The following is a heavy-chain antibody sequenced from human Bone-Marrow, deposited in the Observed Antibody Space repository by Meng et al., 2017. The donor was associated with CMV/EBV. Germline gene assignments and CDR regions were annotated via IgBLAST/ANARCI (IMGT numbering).Heavy chain of an antibody. V-gene: IGHV3-23*01. J-gene: IGHJ4*02. D-gene: IGHD3-16*01. CDR2: ISAAAGTT. CDR3: ATFRGTGVFDQ. Sequence: GESLKISCAASGFSFSNYAMTWARQAPGKGLEWVSAISAAAGTTFYADSVKGRFTISRDNSKNMLYLEMNSLRVEDTAMYYCATFRGTGVFDQWGQGTLVTVSP. CDR1: GFSFSNYA.